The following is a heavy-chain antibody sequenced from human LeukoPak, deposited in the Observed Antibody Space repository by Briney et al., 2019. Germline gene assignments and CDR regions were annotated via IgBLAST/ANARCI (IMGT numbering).Heavy chain of an antibody. CDR3: AKDIRESGWYYFDY. D-gene: IGHD6-19*01. V-gene: IGHV3-9*01. J-gene: IGHJ4*02. Sequence: GGSLRLSCAASGFTVSSNYMSWVRQAPGKGLEWVSGISWNSGSIGYADSVKGRFTISRDNAKNSLYLQMNSLRAEDTALYYCAKDIRESGWYYFDYWGQGTLVTVSS. CDR2: ISWNSGSI. CDR1: GFTVSSNY.